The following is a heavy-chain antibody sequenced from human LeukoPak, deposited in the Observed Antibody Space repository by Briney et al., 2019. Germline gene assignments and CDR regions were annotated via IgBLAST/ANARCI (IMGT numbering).Heavy chain of an antibody. D-gene: IGHD2-15*01. J-gene: IGHJ4*02. Sequence: PGRSLRLSCAASGFTFSSYWMSWVRQAPGKGLEWVANIKQDGSEKYYVDSVKGRFTISRDNAKNSLYLQMNSLRAEDTAVYYCASVLLRRYYFDYWGQGTLVTVSS. CDR3: ASVLLRRYYFDY. V-gene: IGHV3-7*03. CDR1: GFTFSSYW. CDR2: IKQDGSEK.